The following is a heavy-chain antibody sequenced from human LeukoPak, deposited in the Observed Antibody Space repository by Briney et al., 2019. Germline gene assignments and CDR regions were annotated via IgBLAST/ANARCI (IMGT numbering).Heavy chain of an antibody. D-gene: IGHD2-15*01. CDR2: IYYSGST. J-gene: IGHJ4*02. Sequence: SETLSLTCTVSGGSISSSSYYWGWIRQPPGKGLEWIGSIYYSGSTYYNPSLKSRVTISVDTSKNQFSLKLSSVTAADTAVYYCARDARYCSGGSCYMFDYWGQGTLVTVSS. CDR1: GGSISSSSYY. V-gene: IGHV4-39*02. CDR3: ARDARYCSGGSCYMFDY.